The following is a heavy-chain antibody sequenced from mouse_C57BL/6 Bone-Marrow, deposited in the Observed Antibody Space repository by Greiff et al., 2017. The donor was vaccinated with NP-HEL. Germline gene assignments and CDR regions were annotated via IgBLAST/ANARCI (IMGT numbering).Heavy chain of an antibody. V-gene: IGHV1-54*01. CDR3: ARDYSNDY. D-gene: IGHD2-5*01. J-gene: IGHJ2*01. Sequence: QVQLQQSGAELVRPGTSVKVSCKASGYAFTNYLIEWVKQRPGQGLEWIGVINPGSGGTNYNEKFKGKATLTADKSSSTAYMQLSSLTAEDSAVYFCARDYSNDYWGQGTTLTVSS. CDR2: INPGSGGT. CDR1: GYAFTNYL.